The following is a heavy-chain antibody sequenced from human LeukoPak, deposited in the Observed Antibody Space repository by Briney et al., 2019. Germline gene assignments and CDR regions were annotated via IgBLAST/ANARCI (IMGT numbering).Heavy chain of an antibody. CDR3: AKGGGFGDLRAHFDY. Sequence: GGSLRLSCAASGFTFDDYAMHWVRQAPGKGLEWVSGISWNSGSIGYADSVKGRFTISRDNAKNSLYLQMNSLRAEDTALYYCAKGGGFGDLRAHFDYWGQGTLVTVSS. D-gene: IGHD3-10*01. CDR1: GFTFDDYA. J-gene: IGHJ4*02. V-gene: IGHV3-9*01. CDR2: ISWNSGSI.